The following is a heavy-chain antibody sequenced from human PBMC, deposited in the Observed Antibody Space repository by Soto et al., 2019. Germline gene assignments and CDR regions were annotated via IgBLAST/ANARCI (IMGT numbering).Heavy chain of an antibody. D-gene: IGHD2-15*01. CDR2: IYYSGST. V-gene: IGHV4-59*01. J-gene: IGHJ6*02. CDR1: GGSISSYY. CDR3: ARVDCSGGSCDSTWYYGMDV. Sequence: SETLSLTCTVSGGSISSYYWSWIRQPPGKGLEWIGYIYYSGSTNYNPSLKSRVTISVDTSKNQFSLKLSSVTAADTAVYYFARVDCSGGSCDSTWYYGMDVWGQGTTVTVSS.